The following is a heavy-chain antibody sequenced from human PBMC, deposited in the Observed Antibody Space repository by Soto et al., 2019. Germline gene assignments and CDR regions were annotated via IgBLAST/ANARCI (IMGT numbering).Heavy chain of an antibody. D-gene: IGHD3-10*01. CDR2: INHSGST. V-gene: IGHV4-34*01. J-gene: IGHJ4*02. CDR3: ARVVYGSGRPFDY. CDR1: GGSFSGYY. Sequence: QVQLQQWGAGLLKPSETLSLTCAVYGGSFSGYYWSWIRQPPGKGLEWIGEINHSGSTNYNPSLKSRVTISVDTSKNQFSLKLSSVTAADTALYYCARVVYGSGRPFDYWGQGTLVTVSS.